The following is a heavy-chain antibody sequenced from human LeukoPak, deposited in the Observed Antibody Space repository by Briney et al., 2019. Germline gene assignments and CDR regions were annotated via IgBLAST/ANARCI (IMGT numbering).Heavy chain of an antibody. CDR2: IDSSSSYV. CDR1: GFTFSSYT. J-gene: IGHJ5*01. D-gene: IGHD1-26*01. V-gene: IGHV3-21*06. CDR3: ARDVGSNWYDY. Sequence: GGSLRLSCAASGFTFSSYTMNWVRQAPGKGLEWVSSIDSSSSYVYYADSMKGRFTISRDNAKNSLYLQMNSLRAEDTAVYYCARDVGSNWYDYWGQGTLVTVSS.